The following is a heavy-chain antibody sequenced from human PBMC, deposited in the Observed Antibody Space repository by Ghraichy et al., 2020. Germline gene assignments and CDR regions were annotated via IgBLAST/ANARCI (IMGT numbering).Heavy chain of an antibody. J-gene: IGHJ5*02. CDR2: VYYDGST. V-gene: IGHV4-59*01. Sequence: SETLSLTCNVSGGSINSYYWGWIRQPPGKGLECIGYVYYDGSTYYNPSLKSRVTISVDTSKNQFSLKLSSVTAADTAVYYCARVELAAAGTGWFDPWGQGTLVTVSS. D-gene: IGHD6-13*01. CDR1: GGSINSYY. CDR3: ARVELAAAGTGWFDP.